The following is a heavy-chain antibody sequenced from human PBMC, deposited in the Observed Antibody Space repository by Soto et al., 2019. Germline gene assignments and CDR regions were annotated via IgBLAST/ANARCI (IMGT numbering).Heavy chain of an antibody. J-gene: IGHJ4*02. Sequence: QTLSLTCAIYGDSVSSNSAAWNWIRQSPSRGLEWLGRTYYRSKWYNDYAVSVKSRITINPDTSKNQFSLQLNSVTPEDTAVYYCARAVGYFDWLLNYYFDYWGQGTLVTVS. CDR3: ARAVGYFDWLLNYYFDY. V-gene: IGHV6-1*01. CDR2: TYYRSKWYN. CDR1: GDSVSSNSAA. D-gene: IGHD3-9*01.